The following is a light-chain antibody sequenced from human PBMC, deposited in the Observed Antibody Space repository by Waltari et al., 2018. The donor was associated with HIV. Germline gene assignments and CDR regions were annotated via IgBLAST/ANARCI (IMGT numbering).Light chain of an antibody. Sequence: QSALTQPRSVSGSPGQSVTISCTGTSRDVGGYASVPWYLQHPGKVPKLLIYEVIKRPSGVPDRFSGSKSGNTASLTISGLQTEDEADYFCCSYAGTYTYVLFGGGTKLTVL. CDR3: CSYAGTYTYVL. J-gene: IGLJ3*02. CDR1: SRDVGGYAS. CDR2: EVI. V-gene: IGLV2-11*01.